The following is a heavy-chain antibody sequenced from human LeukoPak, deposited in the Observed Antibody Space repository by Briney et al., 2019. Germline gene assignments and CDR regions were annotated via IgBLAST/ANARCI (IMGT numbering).Heavy chain of an antibody. CDR1: GGTFSSYA. CDR2: IIPIFGTA. J-gene: IGHJ3*02. Sequence: SVTVSCKASGGTFSSYAISWVRQAPGQGLEWMGGIIPIFGTANYAQKFQGRVTITADKSTSTAYMELSSLRSEDTAVYYCARVAISSSWYSMSAFDIWGQGTMVTVSS. D-gene: IGHD6-13*01. CDR3: ARVAISSSWYSMSAFDI. V-gene: IGHV1-69*06.